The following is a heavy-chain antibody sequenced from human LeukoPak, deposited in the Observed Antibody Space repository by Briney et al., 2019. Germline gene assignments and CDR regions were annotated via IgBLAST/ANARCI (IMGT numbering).Heavy chain of an antibody. J-gene: IGHJ1*01. CDR1: GFTFSTYS. Sequence: PGGSLRLSCAASGFTFSTYSMNWVRQAPGKGLEWVSSIRRDSSQMYYADSVKGRFTVSRDNAKNSLYLEMNNLRAEDMALYYCASEYMDISFWGQGTLVTVSS. CDR2: IRRDSSQM. D-gene: IGHD2-2*03. CDR3: ASEYMDISF. V-gene: IGHV3-21*01.